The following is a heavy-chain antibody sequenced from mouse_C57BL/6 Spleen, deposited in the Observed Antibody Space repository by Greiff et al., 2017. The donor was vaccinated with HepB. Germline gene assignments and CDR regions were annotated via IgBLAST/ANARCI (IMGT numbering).Heavy chain of an antibody. Sequence: QVQLQQSGPELVKPGASVKISCKASGYAFSSSWMNWVKQRPGKGLEWIGRIYPGDGDTNYNGKFKGKATLTADKSSSTAYMQLSSLTSEDSAVYCCARSTMIRDFDYWGQGTTLTVSS. V-gene: IGHV1-82*01. CDR1: GYAFSSSW. J-gene: IGHJ2*01. CDR2: IYPGDGDT. CDR3: ARSTMIRDFDY. D-gene: IGHD2-4*01.